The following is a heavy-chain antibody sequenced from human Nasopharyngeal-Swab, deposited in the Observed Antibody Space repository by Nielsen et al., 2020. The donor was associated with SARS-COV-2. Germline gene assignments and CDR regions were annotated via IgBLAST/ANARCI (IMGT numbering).Heavy chain of an antibody. V-gene: IGHV3-30*02. CDR2: IRYDGSNK. J-gene: IGHJ4*02. CDR3: ARVRKDCSSTSCYTSDY. Sequence: WIRQPPGKGLEWVAFIRYDGSNKYYADSVKGRFTISRDNSKNTLYLQMNSLRAEDTAVYYCARVRKDCSSTSCYTSDYWGQGTLVTVSS. D-gene: IGHD2-2*02.